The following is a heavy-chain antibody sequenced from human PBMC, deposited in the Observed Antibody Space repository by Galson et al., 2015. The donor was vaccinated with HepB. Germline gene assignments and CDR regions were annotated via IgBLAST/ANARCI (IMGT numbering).Heavy chain of an antibody. V-gene: IGHV3-30-3*01. J-gene: IGHJ4*02. CDR2: ISYDESDE. CDR3: ARDGGGYNFDF. Sequence: SLRLSCAASGFTFSRLSMHWVRQAPGKGLEWVALISYDESDEYYSDSVKGRFTISRDNSKNTLYLQMNSLRPEDTAIYYCARDGGGYNFDFWGQGTLVTVSS. D-gene: IGHD5-12*01. CDR1: GFTFSRLS.